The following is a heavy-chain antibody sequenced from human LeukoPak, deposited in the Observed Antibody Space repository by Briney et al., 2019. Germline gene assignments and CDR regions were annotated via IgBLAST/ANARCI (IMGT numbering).Heavy chain of an antibody. CDR1: GFTFSSYG. J-gene: IGHJ4*02. D-gene: IGHD3-22*01. CDR2: IWYDGSNK. Sequence: PGGSLRLSCASSGFTFSSYGMHWVRQAPGKGLEWVAVIWYDGSNKYYADSVKGRFTISRDNSKNTLYLQMNSLRAEDTAVYYCARDNPYYDSSGYYNEGIDYWGQGTLVTVSS. CDR3: ARDNPYYDSSGYYNEGIDY. V-gene: IGHV3-33*08.